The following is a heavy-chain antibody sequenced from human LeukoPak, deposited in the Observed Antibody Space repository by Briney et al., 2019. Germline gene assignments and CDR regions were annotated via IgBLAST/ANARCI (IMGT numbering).Heavy chain of an antibody. Sequence: AASVKVSCKASGYTFTSYGISWVRQAPGQGLEWMGWINPNSGGTNYAQKFQGRVTMTRDTSISTAYMELSRLRSDDTAVYYCARGKKDTGFWSGYTYNWFDPWGQGTLVTVSS. J-gene: IGHJ5*02. D-gene: IGHD3-3*01. V-gene: IGHV1-2*02. CDR2: INPNSGGT. CDR3: ARGKKDTGFWSGYTYNWFDP. CDR1: GYTFTSYG.